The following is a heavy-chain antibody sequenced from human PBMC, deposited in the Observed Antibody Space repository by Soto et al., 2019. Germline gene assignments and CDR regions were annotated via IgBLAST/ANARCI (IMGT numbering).Heavy chain of an antibody. D-gene: IGHD3-22*01. V-gene: IGHV1-8*01. CDR2: MNPNSGNT. J-gene: IGHJ6*02. Sequence: ASVKVSCKASGYTFTSYDINLVRQATGQGLEWMGWMNPNSGNTGYAQKFQGRVTMTRSTSISTAYMELSSLRSEDTAVYYCARGQPYYYDSSGYYYEGYYYYYGMDVWGQGSTVTVSS. CDR3: ARGQPYYYDSSGYYYEGYYYYYGMDV. CDR1: GYTFTSYD.